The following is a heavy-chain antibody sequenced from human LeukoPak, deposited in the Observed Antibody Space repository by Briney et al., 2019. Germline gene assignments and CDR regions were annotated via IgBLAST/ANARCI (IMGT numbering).Heavy chain of an antibody. V-gene: IGHV3-73*01. J-gene: IGHJ5*02. Sequence: GGSLKLSCAASGFTFSGSAIHWVRQSSGKGLEWVGQIDKKDKGYATATAYAASVKGRFTISRDDSIHTVYLQMKSLKTEDTALYYCARDSGNYNWFDPWGQGTLVIVSS. CDR1: GFTFSGSA. CDR3: ARDSGNYNWFDP. CDR2: IDKKDKGYATAT. D-gene: IGHD1-26*01.